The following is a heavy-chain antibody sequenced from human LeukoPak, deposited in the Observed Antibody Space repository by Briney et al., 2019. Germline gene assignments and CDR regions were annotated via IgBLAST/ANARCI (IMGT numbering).Heavy chain of an antibody. CDR1: GFTFSSYA. D-gene: IGHD3-22*01. CDR3: ARVYYDSSGYALDY. V-gene: IGHV3-30*01. J-gene: IGHJ4*02. CDR2: ISYDGSNK. Sequence: GGSLRLSCAASGFTFSSYAMHWVRQAPGKGLEWVAVISYDGSNKYYADSVKGRFTISRDNSKNTLYLRMNSLRAEDTAVYYCARVYYDSSGYALDYWGQGTLVTVSS.